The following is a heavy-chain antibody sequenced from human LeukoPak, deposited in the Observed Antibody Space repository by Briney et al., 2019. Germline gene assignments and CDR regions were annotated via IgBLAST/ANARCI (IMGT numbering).Heavy chain of an antibody. CDR1: GYTLTELS. D-gene: IGHD3-22*01. Sequence: ASVKVSCKVSGYTLTELSMHWVRQAPGKGLEWMGGFDPEDGETIHAQKFQGRVTMTEDTSTDTAYMELSSLRSEDTAVYYCATLGYYDSSGYYYAWGQGTLVTVSS. CDR3: ATLGYYDSSGYYYA. V-gene: IGHV1-24*01. J-gene: IGHJ5*02. CDR2: FDPEDGET.